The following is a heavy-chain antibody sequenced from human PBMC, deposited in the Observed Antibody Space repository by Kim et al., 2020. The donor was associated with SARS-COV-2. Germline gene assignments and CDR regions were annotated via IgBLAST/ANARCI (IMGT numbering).Heavy chain of an antibody. J-gene: IGHJ4*02. CDR1: GGSISSGGYY. D-gene: IGHD5-12*01. CDR2: IYYSGST. CDR3: ARTLRVRRDVDIVATSFDY. V-gene: IGHV4-31*03. Sequence: SETLSLTCTVSGGSISSGGYYWSWIRQHPGKGLEWIGYIYYSGSTYYNPSLKSRVTISVDTSKNQFSLKLSSVTAADTAVYYCARTLRVRRDVDIVATSFDYWGQGTLVTVSS.